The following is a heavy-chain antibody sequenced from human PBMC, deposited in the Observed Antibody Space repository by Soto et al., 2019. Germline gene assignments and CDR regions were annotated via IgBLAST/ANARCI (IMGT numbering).Heavy chain of an antibody. V-gene: IGHV1-69*13. J-gene: IGHJ4*02. CDR2: IIPIFGTA. CDR1: GGTFSSYA. CDR3: ARAYYYDSSGYYPGY. D-gene: IGHD3-22*01. Sequence: SVKVSCMASGGTFSSYAISWVRQAPGQGLEWMGGIIPIFGTANYAQKFQGRVTITADESTSTAYMELSSLRSEDTAVYYCARAYYYDSSGYYPGYWGQGTLVTVSS.